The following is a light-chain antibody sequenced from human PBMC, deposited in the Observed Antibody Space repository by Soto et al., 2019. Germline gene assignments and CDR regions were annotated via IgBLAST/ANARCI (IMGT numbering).Light chain of an antibody. CDR2: KAS. Sequence: DIQMTQSPSTLSSCVGDRVTITCRSSQSISSWLAWYQQKPGKAPKLLIYKASSLESGVPSRLSGSGSGTEFTLTISSLEPEDFAVYFCQHRAGWPPALTFGGGTKVDIK. CDR3: QHRAGWPPALT. V-gene: IGKV1-5*03. J-gene: IGKJ4*01. CDR1: QSISSW.